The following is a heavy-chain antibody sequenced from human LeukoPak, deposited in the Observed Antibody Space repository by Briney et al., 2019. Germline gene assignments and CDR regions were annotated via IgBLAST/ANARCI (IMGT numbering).Heavy chain of an antibody. CDR2: IYYSGST. CDR3: ARLGYCSGGSCYPDY. J-gene: IGHJ4*02. Sequence: SETLSLTCTVSGGSISSSSYYWGWIRQPPGKGLEWIGSIYYSGSTYYNPSLKSRVTISVDTSKNQFSLKLSSVTAADTAVYCCARLGYCSGGSCYPDYWGQGALVTVSS. CDR1: GGSISSSSYY. V-gene: IGHV4-39*01. D-gene: IGHD2-15*01.